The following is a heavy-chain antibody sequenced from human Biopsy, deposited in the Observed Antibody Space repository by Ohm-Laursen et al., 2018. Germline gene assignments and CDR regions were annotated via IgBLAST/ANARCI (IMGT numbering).Heavy chain of an antibody. D-gene: IGHD2/OR15-2a*01. CDR2: IYYSGCT. V-gene: IGHV4-59*01. J-gene: IGHJ6*02. Sequence: SETLSLTCSVSGGSISSDYWSWIRQTPGKGLEWIGYIYYSGCTNYNPSLKSRVTISVDTSKNQFSLRLNSVTAADTAVYYCARATNSTGWPYYYFYGMDVWGQGTTVTFSS. CDR3: ARATNSTGWPYYYFYGMDV. CDR1: GGSISSDY.